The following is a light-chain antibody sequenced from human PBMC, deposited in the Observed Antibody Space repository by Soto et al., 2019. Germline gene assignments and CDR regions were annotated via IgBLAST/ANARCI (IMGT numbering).Light chain of an antibody. CDR3: QQYNSYPT. J-gene: IGKJ4*01. Sequence: DIQMTQSPSTLSASVGDRVTITCRASQSIGSWLAWYQQKPGKAPKLLIYKASSLESGVPSRFSGSGSGTEFTLTISSLQPDDFATYYCQQYNSYPTFGGGTKVDIK. CDR2: KAS. V-gene: IGKV1-5*03. CDR1: QSIGSW.